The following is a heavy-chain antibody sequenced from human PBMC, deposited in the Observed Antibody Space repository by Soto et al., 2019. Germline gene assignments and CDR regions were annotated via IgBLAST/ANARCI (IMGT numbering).Heavy chain of an antibody. CDR3: ARDSGFYCSGGSCSQYFDY. Sequence: TLSLTCTVSGGSISSGGYYWSWIRQHPGKGLEWIGYIYYSGSTYYNPSLKSRVTISVDTSKNQFSLKLSSVTAADTAVYYCARDSGFYCSGGSCSQYFDYWGQGTLVTVSS. CDR2: IYYSGST. CDR1: GGSISSGGYY. D-gene: IGHD2-15*01. J-gene: IGHJ4*02. V-gene: IGHV4-31*03.